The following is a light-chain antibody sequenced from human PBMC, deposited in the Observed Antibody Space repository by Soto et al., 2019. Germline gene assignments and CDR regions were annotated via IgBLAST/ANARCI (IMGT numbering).Light chain of an antibody. CDR2: GAS. J-gene: IGKJ5*01. CDR3: QQYGSSPPIT. CDR1: KSISSGY. Sequence: EIVLTQSPDTLSLSPGEGATLSCRASKSISSGYLAWYQQKPGQAPRFLIHGASIRASGIPDRFSGSGSGTDFALNISRLEPEDFAVYYCQQYGSSPPITFGQGTRLEIK. V-gene: IGKV3-20*01.